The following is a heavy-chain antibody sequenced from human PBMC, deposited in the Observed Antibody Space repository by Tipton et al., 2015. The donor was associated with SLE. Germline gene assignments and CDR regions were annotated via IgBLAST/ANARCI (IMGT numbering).Heavy chain of an antibody. Sequence: LRLSCTVSGGSISSYYWSWIRQPPGRGLEWIGYIYTSGSTNYNPSLKSRVTISVDTSKNQFSLKRTSVTAADTAVYYCATFMPVRGYWYFDLWGRGTLVTVSS. CDR2: IYTSGST. D-gene: IGHD2-2*01. CDR1: GGSISSYY. V-gene: IGHV4-4*09. J-gene: IGHJ2*01. CDR3: ATFMPVRGYWYFDL.